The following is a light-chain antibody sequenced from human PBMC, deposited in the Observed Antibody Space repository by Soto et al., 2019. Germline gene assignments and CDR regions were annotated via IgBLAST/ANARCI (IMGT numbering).Light chain of an antibody. J-gene: IGKJ2*01. Sequence: IQMTQSPSTLSASVGDRVTITCRASQTISMWLAWYQQKPGKAPKLLIYDASNLESGVPSRFSGSGSGTEFTLTISSLQPDDFATYYCQQYNSYTYTFGQGTKLEIK. CDR3: QQYNSYTYT. CDR1: QTISMW. V-gene: IGKV1-5*01. CDR2: DAS.